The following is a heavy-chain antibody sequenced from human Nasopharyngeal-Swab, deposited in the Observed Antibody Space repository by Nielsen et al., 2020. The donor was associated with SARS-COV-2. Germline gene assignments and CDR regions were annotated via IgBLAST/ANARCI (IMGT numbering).Heavy chain of an antibody. Sequence: SETLSLTCAVYGGSFSGYYWSWIRQPPGKGLEWIGEINHSGSTNYNPSPKSRVTISVDTSKNQFSLKLSSVTAADTAVYYCAQTYCGGDCYSWGQGTLVTVSS. CDR2: INHSGST. D-gene: IGHD2-21*02. CDR3: AQTYCGGDCYS. CDR1: GGSFSGYY. J-gene: IGHJ4*02. V-gene: IGHV4-34*01.